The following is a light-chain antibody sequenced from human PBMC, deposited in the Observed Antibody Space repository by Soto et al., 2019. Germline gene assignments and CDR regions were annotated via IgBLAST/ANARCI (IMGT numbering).Light chain of an antibody. Sequence: IVLTQSLGTLSLSQGERATLSCRASQSVSSSYLAWYQQKPGQAPRLLIYGVSNRATGIPDRFSGSGSGTDSTLTISRLEPDDFAVYYCQQYGKSLTFGGGTKVDIK. J-gene: IGKJ4*01. V-gene: IGKV3-20*01. CDR3: QQYGKSLT. CDR1: QSVSSSY. CDR2: GVS.